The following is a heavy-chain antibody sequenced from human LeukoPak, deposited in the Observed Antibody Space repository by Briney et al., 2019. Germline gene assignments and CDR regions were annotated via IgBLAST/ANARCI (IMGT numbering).Heavy chain of an antibody. Sequence: VASVKVSCKASGGTFSSYAISWVRQAPGQGLEWMGGIIPIFGTANYAQKFQGRVTITADESTSTAYMELSSLRSEDTAVYYCARDQIGYYDNWFDPWGQGTLVTVSS. J-gene: IGHJ5*02. CDR1: GGTFSSYA. CDR2: IIPIFGTA. V-gene: IGHV1-69*01. CDR3: ARDQIGYYDNWFDP. D-gene: IGHD1-26*01.